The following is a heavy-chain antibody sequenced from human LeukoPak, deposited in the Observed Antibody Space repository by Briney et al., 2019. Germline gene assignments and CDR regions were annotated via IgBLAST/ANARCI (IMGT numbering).Heavy chain of an antibody. CDR2: IKQDGSEK. Sequence: TGRSLRLSCAASGFTFSSYWMSWVRQAPGKGLEWVANIKQDGSEKYYVDSVKGRFTISRDNAKNSLYLQMNSLRAEDTAVYYCARAGVWFRSPFGVWGQGTLVTVSS. CDR3: ARAGVWFRSPFGV. J-gene: IGHJ4*02. V-gene: IGHV3-7*01. D-gene: IGHD3-16*01. CDR1: GFTFSSYW.